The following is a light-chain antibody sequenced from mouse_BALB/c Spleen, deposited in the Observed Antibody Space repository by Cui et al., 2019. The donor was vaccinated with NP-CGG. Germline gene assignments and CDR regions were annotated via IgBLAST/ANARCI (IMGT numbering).Light chain of an antibody. CDR1: TGAVTTSNY. CDR2: GTN. J-gene: IGLJ1*01. V-gene: IGLV1*01. Sequence: QAVVTQESALTTSPGETVTLTCRSSTGAVTTSNYANWVQEKPEHLFTGLIGGTNNRAPGVPARFSGYLIGDKAALTITGAQTEDEAIYFCALWYSNHWVFGGGTTLTVL. CDR3: ALWYSNHWV.